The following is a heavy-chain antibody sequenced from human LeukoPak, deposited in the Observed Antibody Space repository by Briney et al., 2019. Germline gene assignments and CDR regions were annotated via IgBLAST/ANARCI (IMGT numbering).Heavy chain of an antibody. CDR3: ARNPTVLEMATIRTGDFDY. CDR2: IYYSGST. V-gene: IGHV4-30-4*01. D-gene: IGHD5-24*01. Sequence: PSETLSFTCTVSGGSISSGDYYWSWIRQPPGKGLEWIGYIYYSGSTYYNPSLKSRVTISVDTSKNQFSLKLSSVTAADTAVYYCARNPTVLEMATIRTGDFDYWGQGTLVTVSS. J-gene: IGHJ4*02. CDR1: GGSISSGDYY.